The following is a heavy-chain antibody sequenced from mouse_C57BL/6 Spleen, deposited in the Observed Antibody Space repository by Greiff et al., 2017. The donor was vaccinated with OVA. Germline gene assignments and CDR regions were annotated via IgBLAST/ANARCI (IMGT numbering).Heavy chain of an antibody. Sequence: VQLQQSGPELVKPGASVKISCKASGYTFTDYYMNWVQQSHGKSLEWIGDINPNNGGTSYNQKFKGKATLTVDKSSSTAYMELRSLTSEDSAVYYCARWGDDYAMDYWGQGTSVTVSS. CDR2: INPNNGGT. J-gene: IGHJ4*01. V-gene: IGHV1-26*01. CDR1: GYTFTDYY. CDR3: ARWGDDYAMDY.